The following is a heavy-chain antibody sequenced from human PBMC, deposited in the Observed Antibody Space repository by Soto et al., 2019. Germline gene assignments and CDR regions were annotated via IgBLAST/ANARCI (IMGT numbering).Heavy chain of an antibody. J-gene: IGHJ4*02. CDR2: IVPIYRTA. D-gene: IGHD6-13*01. V-gene: IGHV1-69*13. CDR3: ARDSGAKLSSS. Sequence: ASVKVSCKASGGTFSSYRFNWVRQARGQGLEWLGGIVPIYRTADYAQKFQGRVTITADESTRTVYMELSSLKSQDTALYYCARDSGAKLSSSWGQGTLVTVS. CDR1: GGTFSSYR.